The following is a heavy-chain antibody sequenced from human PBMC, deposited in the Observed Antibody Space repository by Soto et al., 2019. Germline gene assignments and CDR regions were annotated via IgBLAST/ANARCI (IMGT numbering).Heavy chain of an antibody. J-gene: IGHJ4*02. CDR1: GFTFSSYA. CDR2: XXXSGGST. Sequence: EVQLLESGGGLVQPGGSLRLSCAASGFTFSSYAMSWVRQAPGKGXXWXXXXXXSGGSTYYADSVKGRFTISRDNSKXXXXXXXXXXXXXXXXXXXXXXXXXXXXXXXXXXXXXXXXYWGQGTLVTVSS. CDR3: XXXXXXXXXXXXXXXXXXXXY. V-gene: IGHV3-23*01.